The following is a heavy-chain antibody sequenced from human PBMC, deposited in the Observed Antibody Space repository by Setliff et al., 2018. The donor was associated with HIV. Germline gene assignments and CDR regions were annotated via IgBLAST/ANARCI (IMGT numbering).Heavy chain of an antibody. V-gene: IGHV4-31*03. CDR3: VRDWGRRGYMDV. CDR1: GGSINNGDCY. Sequence: SSETLSLTCTVSGGSINNGDCYWTWIRQHPGKGLEWIGYIYYSGYTYYNSSLKSRVSISIDTSKNQYSLTLTSVTAADTAVYFCVRDWGRRGYMDVWGTGTTVTVSS. CDR2: IYYSGYT. D-gene: IGHD3-16*01. J-gene: IGHJ6*03.